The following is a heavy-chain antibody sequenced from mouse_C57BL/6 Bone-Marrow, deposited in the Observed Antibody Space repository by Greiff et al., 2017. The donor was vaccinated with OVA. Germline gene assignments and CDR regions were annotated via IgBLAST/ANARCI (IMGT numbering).Heavy chain of an antibody. V-gene: IGHV1-81*01. CDR2: IYPRSGNT. D-gene: IGHD1-1*01. CDR3: LVVFAY. J-gene: IGHJ3*01. CDR1: GYTFTSYG. Sequence: ASVKLSCQASGYTFTSYGISWVKQRTGQGLEWIGEIYPRSGNTYYNEKFKGKATLTADKSSSTAYMELRSLTSEDSAVYFCLVVFAYWGQGTLVTVSA.